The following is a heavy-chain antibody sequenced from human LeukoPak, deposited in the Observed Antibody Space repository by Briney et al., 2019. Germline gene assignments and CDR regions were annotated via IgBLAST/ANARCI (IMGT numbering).Heavy chain of an antibody. Sequence: PGGSLRLSCAASGFTFDDYAMHWVRQAPGKGLEWVSGISWNSGSIGYADSVKGRFTISRDNAKNSLYLQMNSLRAEDVALYYCAKGSSSSGLLGWFDPWGQGTLVTVSS. D-gene: IGHD6-6*01. J-gene: IGHJ5*02. CDR1: GFTFDDYA. V-gene: IGHV3-9*03. CDR2: ISWNSGSI. CDR3: AKGSSSSGLLGWFDP.